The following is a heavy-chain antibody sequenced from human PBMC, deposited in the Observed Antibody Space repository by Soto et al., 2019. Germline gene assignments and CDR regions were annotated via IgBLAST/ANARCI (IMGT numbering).Heavy chain of an antibody. CDR3: ARGAHGYNWFDP. CDR2: MYHSGST. V-gene: IGHV4-39*07. Sequence: SETLSLTCTVSGGSISSGSYYWGWIRQPPGKGLEWIGSMYHSGSTYYNPSLKSRVTISVDRSKNQFSLKLSSVTAADTAVYYCARGAHGYNWFDPWGQGTLVTVSS. J-gene: IGHJ5*02. CDR1: GGSISSGSYY.